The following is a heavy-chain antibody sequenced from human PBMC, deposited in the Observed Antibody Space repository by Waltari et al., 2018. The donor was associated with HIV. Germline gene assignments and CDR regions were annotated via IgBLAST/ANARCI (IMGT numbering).Heavy chain of an antibody. J-gene: IGHJ6*02. CDR2: IYYSGST. CDR3: TSGGVGSTEDFYYGMDV. CDR1: GGSISRRNYY. Sequence: QLHLQQSGPGLVNPSETLSLSCTVSGGSISRRNYYWGWTRHPPGMGLEWMWSIYYSGSTYYNPSLKSRVTVSVDTSRNQFSLKLYSVTAADTAVYYCTSGGVGSTEDFYYGMDVWGQGTTVTVSS. V-gene: IGHV4-39*01. D-gene: IGHD3-16*01.